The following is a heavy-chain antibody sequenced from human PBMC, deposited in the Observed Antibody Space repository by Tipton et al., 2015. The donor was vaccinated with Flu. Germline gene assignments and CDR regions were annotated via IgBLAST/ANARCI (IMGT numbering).Heavy chain of an antibody. J-gene: IGHJ4*02. D-gene: IGHD3-16*01. CDR1: GFNFSDHF. Sequence: QLVQSGGGLVQPGGSLRLSCAASGFNFSDHFMDWVRQAPGKGLEWVGRTGKKANSYTTEYAASVKGRFTISRDDSKKSLYLEMNSLKTEDTAVYYCASSVMITFLDCWGQGTLVTVSS. CDR2: TGKKANSYTT. V-gene: IGHV3-72*01. CDR3: ASSVMITFLDC.